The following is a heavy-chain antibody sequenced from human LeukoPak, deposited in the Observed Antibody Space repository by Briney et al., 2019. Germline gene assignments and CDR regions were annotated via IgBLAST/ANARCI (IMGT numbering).Heavy chain of an antibody. J-gene: IGHJ6*02. Sequence: PGRSLRLSCAASGFTFSSYAMHWVRQAPGKGLEWVAVISYDGSNKYYADSVKGRFTISSDNSKNTLYLQMNSLRAEDTAVYYCARVSTPNYDILTGYPFYGMDVWGQGTTVTVSS. D-gene: IGHD3-9*01. CDR3: ARVSTPNYDILTGYPFYGMDV. CDR2: ISYDGSNK. V-gene: IGHV3-30-3*01. CDR1: GFTFSSYA.